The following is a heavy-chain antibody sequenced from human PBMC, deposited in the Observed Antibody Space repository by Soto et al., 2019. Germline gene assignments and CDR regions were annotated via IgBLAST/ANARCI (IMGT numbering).Heavy chain of an antibody. CDR2: TYYRSKWYN. D-gene: IGHD3-22*01. CDR1: GHIVSCNISA. V-gene: IGHV6-1*01. Sequence: QTLSLPFALAGHIVSCNISACNWIIQSPSRGLKWLVSTYYRSKWYNDYAVSVKSRITINPDTSKNQFSLQLNSVTPEDTAVYYCARERLYDSSGYGFCYWGQGTLVTVSS. CDR3: ARERLYDSSGYGFCY. J-gene: IGHJ4*02.